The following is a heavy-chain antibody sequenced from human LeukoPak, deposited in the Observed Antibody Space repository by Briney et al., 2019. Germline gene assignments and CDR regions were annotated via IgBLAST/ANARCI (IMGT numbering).Heavy chain of an antibody. CDR1: GGSFSGYY. D-gene: IGHD2-15*01. V-gene: IGHV4-34*01. CDR2: INHSGST. J-gene: IGHJ6*03. CDR3: ASDGQVAARGYYYYMDV. Sequence: SETLSLTCAVYGGSFSGYYWSWIRQPPGKGLEWIGEINHSGSTNYNPSLKSRVTISVDTSKNQFSLKLSSVTAADTAVYYCASDGQVAARGYYYYMDVWGKGTTVTVSS.